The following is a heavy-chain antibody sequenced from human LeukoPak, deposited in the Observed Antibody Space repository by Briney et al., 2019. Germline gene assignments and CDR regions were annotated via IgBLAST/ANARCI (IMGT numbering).Heavy chain of an antibody. D-gene: IGHD1-26*01. CDR2: IYASGST. CDR3: ARDPRGRYEDWFDP. J-gene: IGHJ5*02. Sequence: PSETLSLTCTVSGLSFTYDTYYWAWIRQPPGKGLEWIGSIYASGSTYYSPSLKSRVIISVDTSKNHFSLTLSAVTAADAAVYYCARDPRGRYEDWFDPWGQGTLVTVSS. V-gene: IGHV4-39*07. CDR1: GLSFTYDTYY.